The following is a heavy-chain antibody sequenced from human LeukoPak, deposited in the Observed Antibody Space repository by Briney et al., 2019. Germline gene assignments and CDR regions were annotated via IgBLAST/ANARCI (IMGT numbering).Heavy chain of an antibody. CDR3: ARARGTMTTS. CDR1: GYSISSSSYY. V-gene: IGHV4-39*07. Sequence: SETLSLTCTVSGYSISSSSYYWGWIRQPPGKGLEWIGSIYYSGSTYYNPSLKSRVTISVDTSKNQFSLKLSSVTAADTAVYYCARARGTMTTSWGQGTMVTVSS. J-gene: IGHJ3*01. D-gene: IGHD3-22*01. CDR2: IYYSGST.